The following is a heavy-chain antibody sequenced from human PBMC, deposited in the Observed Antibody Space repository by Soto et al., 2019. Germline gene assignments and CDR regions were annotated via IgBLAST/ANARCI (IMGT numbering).Heavy chain of an antibody. J-gene: IGHJ4*02. CDR3: TKLRTITTGASDC. CDR1: GFTFSSYA. Sequence: GGSLRLSCAASGFTFSSYAMSWVRQAPGKGLEWVSAISGSGGGAITDYADSVKGRFTISRDNSKNTLYLEMDSLRAEDTAVYYCTKLRTITTGASDCWGQGTLVTVSS. V-gene: IGHV3-23*01. D-gene: IGHD1-1*01. CDR2: ISGSGGGAIT.